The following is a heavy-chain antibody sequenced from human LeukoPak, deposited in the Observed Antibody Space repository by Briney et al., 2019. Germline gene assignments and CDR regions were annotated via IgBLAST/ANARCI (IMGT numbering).Heavy chain of an antibody. CDR1: GGSISSYY. J-gene: IGHJ4*02. D-gene: IGHD2/OR15-2a*01. Sequence: PSETLSLTCTGSGGSISSYYWSWIRQPPGKGLEWIGYIYYSGSTNYYPSLKSRLTISVDTSKNQFSLKLSSVTAADTAVYYCARGDYFKVDYWGQGTLVTVSS. CDR2: IYYSGST. CDR3: ARGDYFKVDY. V-gene: IGHV4-59*01.